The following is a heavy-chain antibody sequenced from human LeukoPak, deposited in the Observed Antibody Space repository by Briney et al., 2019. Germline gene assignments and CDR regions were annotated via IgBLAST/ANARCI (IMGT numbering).Heavy chain of an antibody. CDR2: LSTSGCT. Sequence: SDTLSLPCSVSGGFIRSYYWSWIRKPAGKGLECIGRLSTSGCTNYNPSLKSRAIMSVDTSKNQFSLKVSSVTASDTAVYYCARGYYGSGDFDYWGQGTLVTVSS. V-gene: IGHV4-4*07. D-gene: IGHD3-10*01. CDR3: ARGYYGSGDFDY. J-gene: IGHJ4*02. CDR1: GGFIRSYY.